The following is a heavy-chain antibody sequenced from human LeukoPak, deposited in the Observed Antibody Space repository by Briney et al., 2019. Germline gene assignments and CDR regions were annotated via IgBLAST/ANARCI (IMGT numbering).Heavy chain of an antibody. V-gene: IGHV3-48*04. J-gene: IGHJ4*02. CDR2: ISSSSSTI. Sequence: PGGSLRLYCAASGPTFSSYGMTWVRQAPGKGLEWVSYISSSSSTIYHADSVKGRFTISRDNAKNSLYLQMNSLRAEDTAVYYCARENSGYPRGDFDYWGQGTLVTVSS. CDR3: ARENSGYPRGDFDY. CDR1: GPTFSSYG. D-gene: IGHD5-12*01.